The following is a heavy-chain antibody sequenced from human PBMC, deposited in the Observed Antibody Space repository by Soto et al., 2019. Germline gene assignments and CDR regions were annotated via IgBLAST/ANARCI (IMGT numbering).Heavy chain of an antibody. CDR3: AKDHTSAFAVHYMDV. Sequence: EVQLLESGGGLVQPGGSLRLSCAASGFTFSNYVMSWVRQAPGKGLEWVSAMSGSGGSTYYADSVKGRFTISRDNSKNTLYLQMNSLRAEDTAVYYCAKDHTSAFAVHYMDVWGKGTTVTVSS. V-gene: IGHV3-23*01. CDR2: MSGSGGST. CDR1: GFTFSNYV. J-gene: IGHJ6*03. D-gene: IGHD3-10*02.